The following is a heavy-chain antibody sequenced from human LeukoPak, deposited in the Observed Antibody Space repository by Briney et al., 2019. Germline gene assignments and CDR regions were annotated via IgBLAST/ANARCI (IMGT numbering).Heavy chain of an antibody. D-gene: IGHD3-3*01. CDR2: IIPIFGTA. CDR3: ARSASGRLVILYYFDY. J-gene: IGHJ4*02. CDR1: GGTFSSYA. Sequence: ASVKVSCKASGGTFSSYAISWVRQAPGQGLEWMGGIIPIFGTANYAQKFQGRVTITADESTSTAYMELSSLRSEDTAVYYCARSASGRLVILYYFDYWGQGTLVTVSS. V-gene: IGHV1-69*13.